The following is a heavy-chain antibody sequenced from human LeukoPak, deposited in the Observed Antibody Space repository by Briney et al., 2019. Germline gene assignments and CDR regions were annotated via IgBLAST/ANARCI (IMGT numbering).Heavy chain of an antibody. J-gene: IGHJ6*03. CDR1: GFTFDNYA. CDR2: ISWDGGST. D-gene: IGHD3-10*01. Sequence: GGSLRLSCAASGFTFDNYAMQWVRQAPGKGLEWVSLISWDGGSTYYADSVKGRFTISRDNSKNSLYLQMNSLRAEDTALYYCASLLWFGDSDYYYMDVWGNGTPVTVSS. V-gene: IGHV3-43D*03. CDR3: ASLLWFGDSDYYYMDV.